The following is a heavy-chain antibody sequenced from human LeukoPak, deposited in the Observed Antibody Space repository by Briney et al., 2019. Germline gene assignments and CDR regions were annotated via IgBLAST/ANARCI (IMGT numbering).Heavy chain of an antibody. V-gene: IGHV3-33*01. J-gene: IGHJ6*02. D-gene: IGHD6-13*01. CDR3: ARWSGSSWRPRYYYYGMDV. Sequence: GGSLRLSCAASGFTFSSYGMHWVRQAPGKGLEWVAVIWYDGSNKYYADSVKGRFTISRDNSKNTLYLQMNSLRAEDTAVYYGARWSGSSWRPRYYYYGMDVWGQGTTVTVSS. CDR1: GFTFSSYG. CDR2: IWYDGSNK.